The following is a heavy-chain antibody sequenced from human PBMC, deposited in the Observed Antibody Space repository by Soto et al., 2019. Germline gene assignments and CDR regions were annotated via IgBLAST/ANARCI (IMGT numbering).Heavy chain of an antibody. CDR3: AREGALKPFSS. Sequence: WSLRLSCVASGFTFSNYNMNWVRQAPGKGLEWVSHISGSSVYIHYADSVKGRFTISRDNAKNSVYLQMDSLRVEDTAVYYCAREGALKPFSSWGQGALVTVSS. J-gene: IGHJ5*02. V-gene: IGHV3-21*01. CDR2: ISGSSVYI. CDR1: GFTFSNYN.